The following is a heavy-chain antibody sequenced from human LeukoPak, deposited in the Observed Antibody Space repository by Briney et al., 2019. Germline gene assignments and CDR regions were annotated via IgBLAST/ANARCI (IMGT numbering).Heavy chain of an antibody. D-gene: IGHD6-13*01. V-gene: IGHV4-34*01. J-gene: IGHJ4*02. Sequence: NPSETLSLTCAVYGGSFSGYYWSWIRQPPGKGLEWIGEINHSGSTNYNPSLKSRVTISVDTSKNQFSLKLSSVTAADTAVYYCARGFRYSSRPFDYWGQGTLVTVSS. CDR1: GGSFSGYY. CDR2: INHSGST. CDR3: ARGFRYSSRPFDY.